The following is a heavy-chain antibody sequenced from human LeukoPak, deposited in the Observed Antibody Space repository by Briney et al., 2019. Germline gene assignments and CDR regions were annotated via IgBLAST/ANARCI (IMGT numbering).Heavy chain of an antibody. CDR3: ARDAWELLEDLDY. Sequence: ASVKVSCKTSGYSFILYGISWVRQAPGQGPEWMGWISTSTGDTKYTQKFQGRVTLTTDTSTSTAYMELSSLRSDDTAVYYCARDAWELLEDLDYWGQGTLVTVSS. V-gene: IGHV1-18*01. CDR1: GYSFILYG. CDR2: ISTSTGDT. J-gene: IGHJ4*02. D-gene: IGHD1-26*01.